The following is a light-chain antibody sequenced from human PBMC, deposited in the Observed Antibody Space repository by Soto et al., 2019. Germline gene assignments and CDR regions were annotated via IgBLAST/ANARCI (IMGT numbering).Light chain of an antibody. V-gene: IGKV2-30*01. CDR2: KVS. Sequence: DVVMTQSPLSLPVTLGQPASISCRSSQSPLYSDGNTYLSWFQQRPGQSPRRLIYKVSNRDSGVPDRFSGSGSGTDFTLKISRVEAEDVGLYYCMKGTHWPWTCGQGTKVDIK. CDR3: MKGTHWPWT. CDR1: QSPLYSDGNTY. J-gene: IGKJ1*01.